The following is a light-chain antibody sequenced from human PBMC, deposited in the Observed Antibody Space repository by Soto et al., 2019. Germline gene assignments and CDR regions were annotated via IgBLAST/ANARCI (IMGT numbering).Light chain of an antibody. CDR2: EVT. Sequence: QSALTQPASVSGSPGQAITISCTGTSSDVGGYNYVSWYQQHPGKGPKLMIYEVTNRPSGVSLRFSGSKSGNTASLTISGLQAEDEADYYCRSYTAINTVTFGGGTKVTVL. V-gene: IGLV2-14*01. J-gene: IGLJ2*01. CDR1: SSDVGGYNY. CDR3: RSYTAINTVT.